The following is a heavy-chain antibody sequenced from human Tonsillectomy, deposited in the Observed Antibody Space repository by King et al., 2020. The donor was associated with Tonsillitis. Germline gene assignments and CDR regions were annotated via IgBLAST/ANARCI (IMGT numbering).Heavy chain of an antibody. CDR3: ACHEYGSGSYGLDY. CDR2: IYYSGST. J-gene: IGHJ4*02. CDR1: GGSISSYY. V-gene: IGHV4-59*01. Sequence: QLQESGPGLVKPSETLSLTCTVSGGSISSYYWSWIRQPPGKGLEWIGYIYYSGSTNYNPSLKSRVTISVDTSKNQFSLKLSSVTAADTAVYYCACHEYGSGSYGLDYWCQGTLVTVSS. D-gene: IGHD3-10*01.